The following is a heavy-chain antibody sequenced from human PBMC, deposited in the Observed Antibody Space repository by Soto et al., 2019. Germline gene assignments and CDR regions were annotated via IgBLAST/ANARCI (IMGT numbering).Heavy chain of an antibody. Sequence: ASVKVSCKASGYTFTGYYMHWVRQAPGQGLEWMGWINPNSGGTNYAQKFQGWVTMTRDTSISTAYMELSRLRSDDTAVYYFARGLRYFDWLFRSGGMDVWGQGTTVTVSS. J-gene: IGHJ6*02. V-gene: IGHV1-2*04. CDR3: ARGLRYFDWLFRSGGMDV. CDR1: GYTFTGYY. D-gene: IGHD3-9*01. CDR2: INPNSGGT.